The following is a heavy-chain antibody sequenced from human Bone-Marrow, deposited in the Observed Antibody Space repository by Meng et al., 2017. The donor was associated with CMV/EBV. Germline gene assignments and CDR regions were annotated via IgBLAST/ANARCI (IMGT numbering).Heavy chain of an antibody. V-gene: IGHV3-23*01. Sequence: GGSLRLSCAASGFTFSSYAMSWVRQAPGKGLEWVSAISGSGGSTYYADSVKGRFTISRDNSKNTLYLQMNSLRAEDTAVYYCARDVVAARPPNWFDPWGQGTMVTGSS. CDR3: ARDVVAARPPNWFDP. D-gene: IGHD6-6*01. CDR1: GFTFSSYA. CDR2: ISGSGGST. J-gene: IGHJ5*02.